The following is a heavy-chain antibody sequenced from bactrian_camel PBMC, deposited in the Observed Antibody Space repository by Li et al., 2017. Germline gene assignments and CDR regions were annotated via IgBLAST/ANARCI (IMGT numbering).Heavy chain of an antibody. CDR2: IRHDGTT. CDR3: VKRDWVPEY. CDR1: GVRRTLWC. J-gene: IGHJ4*01. D-gene: IGHD1*01. V-gene: IGHV3S53*01. Sequence: HVQLVESGGDSVQAGGSLRLSCTASGVRRTLWCKGWFRQVPGKEREWVASIRHDGTTSVADSVKGRFTISRDNAKNTFSLQLNSLKTEDTAIYYCVKRDWVPEYWGQGTQVTVS.